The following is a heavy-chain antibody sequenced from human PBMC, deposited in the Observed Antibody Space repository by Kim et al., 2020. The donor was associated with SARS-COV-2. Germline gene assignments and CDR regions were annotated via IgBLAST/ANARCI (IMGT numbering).Heavy chain of an antibody. CDR1: GYTFTSYY. Sequence: ASVKVSCKASGYTFTSYYMHWVRQAPGQGLEWMGIINPSGCSTSYAQKFQGRVTMTRDTSTSTVYMELSSLRSEDTAVYYCARDLAAAGPGGGYYYYGMDVWGQGTTVTVSS. V-gene: IGHV1-46*01. CDR2: INPSGCST. J-gene: IGHJ6*02. D-gene: IGHD6-13*01. CDR3: ARDLAAAGPGGGYYYYGMDV.